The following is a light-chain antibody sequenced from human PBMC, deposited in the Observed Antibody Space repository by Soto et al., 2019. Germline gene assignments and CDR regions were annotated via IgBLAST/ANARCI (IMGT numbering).Light chain of an antibody. J-gene: IGKJ4*01. CDR3: HQYYSSPTT. Sequence: EIVWTQSPGTLSLSPVERATLSCRSSQSVSNNYLAWYQQKPGQAPRLLIYGASNRATGIPDRFSGSGSGTDFTLTISRLEPEDFAVYYCHQYYSSPTTFGGGTKVDI. CDR2: GAS. V-gene: IGKV3-20*01. CDR1: QSVSNNY.